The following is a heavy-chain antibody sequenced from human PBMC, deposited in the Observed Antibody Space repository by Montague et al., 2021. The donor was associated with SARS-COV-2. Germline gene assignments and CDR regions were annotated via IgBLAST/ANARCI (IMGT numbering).Heavy chain of an antibody. CDR1: GFTFDDYA. J-gene: IGHJ6*02. Sequence: SLRLSCAASGFTFDDYAMHWVRQAPGKGLEWVSLISWDGGSTYYXXSVKGRFTISRDNSKNSLYLQMNSLRAEDTALYYCAKDIERLRWGDYGMDVWGQGTTVTVSS. D-gene: IGHD4-23*01. V-gene: IGHV3-43D*03. CDR3: AKDIERLRWGDYGMDV. CDR2: ISWDGGST.